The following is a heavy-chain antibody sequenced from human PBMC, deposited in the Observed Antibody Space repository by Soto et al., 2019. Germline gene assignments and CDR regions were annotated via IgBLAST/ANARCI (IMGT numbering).Heavy chain of an antibody. CDR1: GFTFSSYG. CDR3: ARGSRIVVVPAAISWFDP. CDR2: IWYDGSNK. Sequence: GGSLRLSCAASGFTFSSYGMRWVRQAPGKGLEWVAVIWYDGSNKYYADSVKGRFTISRDNSKNTLYLQMNSLRAEDTAVYYCARGSRIVVVPAAISWFDPWGQGTLVTVSS. D-gene: IGHD2-2*02. V-gene: IGHV3-33*01. J-gene: IGHJ5*02.